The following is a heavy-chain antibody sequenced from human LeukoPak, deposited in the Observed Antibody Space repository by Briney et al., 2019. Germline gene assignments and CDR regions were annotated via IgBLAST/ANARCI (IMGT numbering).Heavy chain of an antibody. CDR1: GYTFTSYY. J-gene: IGHJ6*03. CDR2: INPSGDST. Sequence: ASVKVSCKASGYTFTSYYMHWVRQAPGQGPEWMGIINPSGDSTSYAQKFQGRATMTRDMSTSTVYMELSSLRSEDTAVYYCARGHSGYDYYYYYYMDVWGKGTTVTVSS. D-gene: IGHD5-12*01. CDR3: ARGHSGYDYYYYYYMDV. V-gene: IGHV1-46*01.